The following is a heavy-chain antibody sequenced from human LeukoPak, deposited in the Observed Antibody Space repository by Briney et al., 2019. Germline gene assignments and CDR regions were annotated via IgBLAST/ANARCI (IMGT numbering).Heavy chain of an antibody. Sequence: PSETLSLTCTVSGGSISSYYWSWTRQPPGKGLEWIGYIYYSGSTNYNPSLKSRVTISVDTSKNQFSLKLSSVTAADTAVYYCARVKRDCSGGSCYPNWFDPWGQGTLVTVSS. CDR1: GGSISSYY. D-gene: IGHD2-15*01. CDR2: IYYSGST. V-gene: IGHV4-59*01. J-gene: IGHJ5*02. CDR3: ARVKRDCSGGSCYPNWFDP.